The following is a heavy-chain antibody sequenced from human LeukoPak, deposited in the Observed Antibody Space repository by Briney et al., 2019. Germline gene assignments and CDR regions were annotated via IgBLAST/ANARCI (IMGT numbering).Heavy chain of an antibody. J-gene: IGHJ4*02. D-gene: IGHD1-26*01. V-gene: IGHV1-2*02. CDR2: INPNSGDT. CDR1: GYTFTGYY. CDR3: ARAGPFYSGNYLGF. Sequence: ASVKVSCKASGYTFTGYYMNWVRQAPGQGLEWMGWINPNSGDTNSAQKFQGRVTTTRDTSISTAYMELSRLTSDDTAVYYCARAGPFYSGNYLGFWGQGTLVTVSS.